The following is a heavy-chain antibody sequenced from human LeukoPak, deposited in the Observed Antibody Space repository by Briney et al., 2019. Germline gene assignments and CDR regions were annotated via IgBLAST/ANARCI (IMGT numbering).Heavy chain of an antibody. V-gene: IGHV4-31*03. CDR1: GGSIGSGGYY. Sequence: SETLSLTCTVSGGSIGSGGYYWSWIRQHPGKGLEWIGYIYYSGSTYYNPSLKSRVTISVDTSKNQFSLKLSSVTVADTAVYYCAVAALGYRFDYWGQGTLVTVSS. D-gene: IGHD2-15*01. CDR3: AVAALGYRFDY. J-gene: IGHJ4*02. CDR2: IYYSGST.